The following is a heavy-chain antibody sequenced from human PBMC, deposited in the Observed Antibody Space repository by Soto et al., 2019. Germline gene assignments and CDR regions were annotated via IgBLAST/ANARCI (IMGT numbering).Heavy chain of an antibody. J-gene: IGHJ4*02. CDR3: AKSGEQQLLTNFDF. CDR1: GFRFSNYA. V-gene: IGHV3-23*01. CDR2: ISGSGDST. Sequence: EVQLLDSGGGLVQPGGSLRLSCAASGFRFSNYAMSWVRQAPAKGLEWVSAISGSGDSTYYAESVKGRFTVSRDKSKNTLYLQMNSLRVEGTAVYYCAKSGEQQLLTNFDFWGQGTLVTVSS. D-gene: IGHD6-13*01.